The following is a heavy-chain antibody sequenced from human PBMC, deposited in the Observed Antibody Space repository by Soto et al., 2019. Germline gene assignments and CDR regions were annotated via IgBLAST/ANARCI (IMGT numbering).Heavy chain of an antibody. D-gene: IGHD1-26*01. J-gene: IGHJ4*02. CDR3: ASLSIGTFDY. Sequence: SETLSLTCTVSGGSISSSSYYWGWIRQPPGKGLEWIGSIYYSGSTYYNPSLKSRVTISVDTSKNQFSLKLSSVTAADTAVYYCASLSIGTFDYWGQGTLVTVSS. V-gene: IGHV4-39*07. CDR2: IYYSGST. CDR1: GGSISSSSYY.